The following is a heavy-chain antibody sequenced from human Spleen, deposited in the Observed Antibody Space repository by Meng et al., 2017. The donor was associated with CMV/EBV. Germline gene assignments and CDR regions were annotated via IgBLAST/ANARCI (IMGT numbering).Heavy chain of an antibody. V-gene: IGHV3-21*01. CDR3: ARGIAAADL. CDR2: ISSSSSYK. J-gene: IGHJ5*02. D-gene: IGHD6-13*01. CDR1: GISFSSCS. Sequence: GGYRRLACGASGISFSSCSMSRVRRGPGKGLEWVSAISSSSSYKYYADSERGRFTISRDNAKNSLYLQMNSLRAEDTAVYYCARGIAAADLWGQGTLV.